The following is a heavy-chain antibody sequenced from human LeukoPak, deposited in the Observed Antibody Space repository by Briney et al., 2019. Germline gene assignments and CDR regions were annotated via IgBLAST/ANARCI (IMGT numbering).Heavy chain of an antibody. CDR1: GGSISSSSYY. V-gene: IGHV3-23*01. J-gene: IGHJ4*02. CDR3: ANAPVPADY. D-gene: IGHD6-6*01. Sequence: PSETLSLTCTVSGGSISSSSYYWGWIRQAPGKGLEWVSAISGSGGSTYYADSVKGRFTISRDNSKNTLYLQMNSLRAEDTAVYYCANAPVPADYWGQGTLVTVSS. CDR2: ISGSGGST.